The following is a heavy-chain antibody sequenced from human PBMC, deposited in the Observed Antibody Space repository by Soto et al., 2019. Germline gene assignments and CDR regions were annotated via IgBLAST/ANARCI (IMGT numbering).Heavy chain of an antibody. Sequence: PSETLSLTCTVSGGSISSGDYYWSWIRQPPGKGLEWIGYIYYSGSTYYNPSLKSRVTISVDTSKNQFSLKLSSVTAADTAVYYCARDGRGERSFYFDYWGQGTLVTVSS. D-gene: IGHD1-26*01. CDR2: IYYSGST. CDR1: GGSISSGDYY. V-gene: IGHV4-30-4*01. CDR3: ARDGRGERSFYFDY. J-gene: IGHJ4*02.